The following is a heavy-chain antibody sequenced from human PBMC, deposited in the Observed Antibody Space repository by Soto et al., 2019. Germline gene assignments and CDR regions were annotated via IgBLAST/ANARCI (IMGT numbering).Heavy chain of an antibody. CDR3: ARXRSXXTXXDX. CDR2: ISGTSSSI. CDR1: GFTFNIYN. J-gene: IGHJ4*01. V-gene: IGHV3-48*02. Sequence: GGSLRLSCAASGFTFNIYNMNWVRQAPGKGLEWVSYISGTSSSIHYADSVKGRFTISRDNAKNSLYLQMNSLRDEDTAVYYCARXRSXXTXXDXXGXXTLVTXSS.